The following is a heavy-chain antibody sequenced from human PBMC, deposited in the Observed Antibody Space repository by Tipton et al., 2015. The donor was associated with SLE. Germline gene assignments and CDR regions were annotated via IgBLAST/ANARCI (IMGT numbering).Heavy chain of an antibody. CDR1: GGSISSSSYY. Sequence: TLSLTCTVSGGSISSSSYYWGWIRQPPGKGLEWIGSVYHSGTTSYNPSLKSRVTISVDTSKNHFSLKLSSVTAADTAVYYCARHADESGLSWGQGTLVTVSS. D-gene: IGHD3/OR15-3a*01. CDR3: ARHADESGLS. J-gene: IGHJ4*02. V-gene: IGHV4-39*01. CDR2: VYHSGTT.